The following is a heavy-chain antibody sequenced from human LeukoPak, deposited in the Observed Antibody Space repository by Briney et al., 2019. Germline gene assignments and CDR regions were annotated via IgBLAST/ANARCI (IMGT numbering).Heavy chain of an antibody. Sequence: GASVKVSCKASGYTFIGYYIHWVRQAPGQGLEWMGCINPNSGGTNYAQKFQGRVTMTRDTSISTAYMELSSLRSDDTAVYYCARDHIEDSSAWYGAFDVWGQGTLVTVSS. J-gene: IGHJ3*01. CDR3: ARDHIEDSSAWYGAFDV. CDR2: INPNSGGT. CDR1: GYTFIGYY. D-gene: IGHD6-19*01. V-gene: IGHV1-2*02.